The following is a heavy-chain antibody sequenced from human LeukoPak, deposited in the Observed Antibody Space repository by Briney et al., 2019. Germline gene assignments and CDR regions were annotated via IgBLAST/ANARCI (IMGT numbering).Heavy chain of an antibody. D-gene: IGHD6-6*01. Sequence: PGGSLRLSCAASGFTVSSNYMSWVRQAPGKGLEWVSVIYSGGSTYYADSVKGRFTISRDNSKNTLYLQMNSLRAEDTAVYYCAREAGIAAPPSRWFDPWGQGTLVTVSS. CDR3: AREAGIAAPPSRWFDP. V-gene: IGHV3-66*02. J-gene: IGHJ5*02. CDR2: IYSGGST. CDR1: GFTVSSNY.